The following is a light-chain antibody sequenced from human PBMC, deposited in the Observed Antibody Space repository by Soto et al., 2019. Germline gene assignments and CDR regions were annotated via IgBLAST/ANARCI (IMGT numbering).Light chain of an antibody. CDR3: PSYDSSLSGWV. CDR1: SSNIGAGYD. J-gene: IGLJ3*02. V-gene: IGLV1-40*01. CDR2: GNS. Sequence: QSVLTQPPSVSGAPGQRVTISCTGSSSNIGAGYDVHWYQQLPGTAPKLLIYGNSNRPSGVPDRLSGSKSGTSASLAITGLQAEEEADYYCPSYDSSLSGWVFGGGTKLTVL.